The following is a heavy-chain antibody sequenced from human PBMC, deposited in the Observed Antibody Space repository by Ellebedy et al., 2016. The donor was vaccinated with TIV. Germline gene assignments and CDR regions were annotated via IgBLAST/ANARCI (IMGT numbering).Heavy chain of an antibody. D-gene: IGHD6-13*01. CDR2: ISGSGGST. Sequence: PGGSLRLSCAASGFTFSSYAMSWVRQAPGKGLEWVSGISGSGGSTYYADSVKGRFTMSRDNSKNTLYLQMNSLRAEDTAVYYCAKSSVAATACFDHWGQGTLVTVSS. CDR3: AKSSVAATACFDH. V-gene: IGHV3-23*01. J-gene: IGHJ4*02. CDR1: GFTFSSYA.